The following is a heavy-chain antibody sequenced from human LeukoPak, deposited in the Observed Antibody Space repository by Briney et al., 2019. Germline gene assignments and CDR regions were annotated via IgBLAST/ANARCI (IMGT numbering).Heavy chain of an antibody. CDR3: ARDWKDLATLRVFDY. CDR2: IKAEGSVK. Sequence: GGSLRLSCAASGFTFSNYRMSWVRQAPGKGLEWVANIKAEGSVKDYVDSVKGRFTISRDNAKNTLYLQMNRLRAEDTSVYYCARDWKDLATLRVFDYWGQGTLVSVST. D-gene: IGHD1-26*01. J-gene: IGHJ4*02. V-gene: IGHV3-7*04. CDR1: GFTFSNYR.